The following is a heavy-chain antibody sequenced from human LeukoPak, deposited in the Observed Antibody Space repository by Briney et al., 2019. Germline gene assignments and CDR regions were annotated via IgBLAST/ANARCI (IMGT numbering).Heavy chain of an antibody. Sequence: ASVKVSCKASGYTFTSYYMHWVRQATGQGLEWMGWMNPNSGNTGYAQKFQGRVTMTRNTSISTAYMELSSLRSEDTAVYYCARFPTAGGVDYWGQGTLVTVSS. CDR1: GYTFTSYY. J-gene: IGHJ4*02. CDR2: MNPNSGNT. D-gene: IGHD3-16*01. CDR3: ARFPTAGGVDY. V-gene: IGHV1-8*02.